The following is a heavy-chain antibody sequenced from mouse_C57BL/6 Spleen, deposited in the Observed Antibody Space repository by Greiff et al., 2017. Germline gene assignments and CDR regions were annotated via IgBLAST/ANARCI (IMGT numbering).Heavy chain of an antibody. CDR1: GYTFTSYW. V-gene: IGHV1-53*01. CDR2: IHPSNGGT. J-gene: IGHJ3*01. CDR3: ARTAQAKFAY. D-gene: IGHD3-2*02. Sequence: VQLQQPGPELVKPGASVKLSCKASGYTFTSYWMHWVKQRPGQGLEWIGSIHPSNGGTNYNEKFKSKATLTVDKSSSTAYRQLSSLTSEDSAVYECARTAQAKFAYWGQGTLVTVSA.